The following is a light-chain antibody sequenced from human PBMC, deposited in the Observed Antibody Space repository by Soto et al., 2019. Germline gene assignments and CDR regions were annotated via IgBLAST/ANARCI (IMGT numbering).Light chain of an antibody. CDR2: GSS. CDR1: QSVSSPY. J-gene: IGKJ2*01. CDR3: QQYGSSLGT. Sequence: EIVLTQSPGTLSLSPGERATLSCRASQSVSSPYLAWYQQKPGQAPRLLIYGSSSRATGVPDRFSGSGSGTDVTLTISRLEPEDFAVYYCQQYGSSLGTFGQGTNLEIK. V-gene: IGKV3-20*01.